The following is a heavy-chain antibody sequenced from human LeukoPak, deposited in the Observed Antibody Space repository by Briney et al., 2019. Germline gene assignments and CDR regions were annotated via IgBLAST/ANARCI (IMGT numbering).Heavy chain of an antibody. J-gene: IGHJ4*02. CDR2: ISYDGSNK. D-gene: IGHD3-9*01. Sequence: PGGSLRLSCAASGFTFSSYGMHWVRQAPGKGLEWVAVISYDGSNKYYADSVKGRFTISRDNSKNTLYLQMNSLRAEDTAVYYCAKDGAPYYDILTGYYKGFGPYFDYWGQGTLVTVSS. CDR3: AKDGAPYYDILTGYYKGFGPYFDY. V-gene: IGHV3-30*18. CDR1: GFTFSSYG.